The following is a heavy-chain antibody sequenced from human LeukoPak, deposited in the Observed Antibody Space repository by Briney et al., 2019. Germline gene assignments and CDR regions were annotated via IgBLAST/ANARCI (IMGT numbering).Heavy chain of an antibody. Sequence: SETLSLTCAVYGGSFSGYYWNWIRRPPGKGLEWIGEINHSGSTNYNPSLKSRVTISVDTSKNQFSLKLSSVTAADTAVYYCARLWRKAYYMDVWGKGTTVTISS. J-gene: IGHJ6*03. D-gene: IGHD3-16*01. CDR2: INHSGST. CDR3: ARLWRKAYYMDV. V-gene: IGHV4-34*01. CDR1: GGSFSGYY.